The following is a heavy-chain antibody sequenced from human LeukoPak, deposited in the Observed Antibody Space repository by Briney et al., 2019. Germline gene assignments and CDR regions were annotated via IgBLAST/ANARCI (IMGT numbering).Heavy chain of an antibody. J-gene: IGHJ6*03. CDR2: ISAYNGNT. V-gene: IGHV1-18*01. D-gene: IGHD2-2*02. CDR1: GGTFSSYA. CDR3: ARGGVVVPAAIPYYYYYMDV. Sequence: ASVKVSCKASGGTFSSYAISWVRQAPGQGLEWMGWISAYNGNTNYAQKLQGRVTMTTDTSTSTAYMELRSLRSDDTAVYYCARGGVVVPAAIPYYYYYMDVWGKGTTVTISS.